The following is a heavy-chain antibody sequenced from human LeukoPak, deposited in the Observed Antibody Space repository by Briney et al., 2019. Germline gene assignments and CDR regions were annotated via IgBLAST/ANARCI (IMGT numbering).Heavy chain of an antibody. CDR1: GYTFTSYY. CDR3: ARVAAEVVGVPGAIGFGWLRRDYYYMDV. J-gene: IGHJ6*03. CDR2: IKPSGGST. D-gene: IGHD2-2*02. Sequence: ASVKVSCTASGYTFTSYYMHWVRQAPGEGLEWMGIIKPSGGSTSYAQKFQGRVTMTRDMSTSTVYMELSSLRSEDTAVYYCARVAAEVVGVPGAIGFGWLRRDYYYMDVWGKGTTVTISS. V-gene: IGHV1-46*01.